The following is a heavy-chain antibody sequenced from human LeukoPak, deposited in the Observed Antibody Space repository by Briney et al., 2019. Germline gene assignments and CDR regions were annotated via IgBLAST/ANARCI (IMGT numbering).Heavy chain of an antibody. CDR3: ARGYYYALDV. V-gene: IGHV4-59*08. CDR2: IYYSGST. CDR1: GGSISTYY. Sequence: SETLSLTCTVSGGSISTYYWSWIRQPPGKGLEWIGYIYYSGSTNYNPSLKSRVTISVDTSKNQFSLKLSSVTAADTAVYYCARGYYYALDVWGQGTTVTVSS. J-gene: IGHJ6*02.